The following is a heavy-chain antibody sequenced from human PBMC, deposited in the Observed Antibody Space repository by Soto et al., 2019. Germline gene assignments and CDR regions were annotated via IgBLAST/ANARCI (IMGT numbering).Heavy chain of an antibody. D-gene: IGHD6-19*01. CDR3: AREVAVAGTVDY. CDR1: GGSISSSSYY. V-gene: IGHV4-39*02. Sequence: SETLSLTCTVSGGSISSSSYYWGWIRQPPGKGLEWIGSIYYSGSTYYNPSLKSRVTISVDTSKNQFSLKLSSVTAADTAVYYCAREVAVAGTVDYWGQGTLVTVSS. CDR2: IYYSGST. J-gene: IGHJ4*02.